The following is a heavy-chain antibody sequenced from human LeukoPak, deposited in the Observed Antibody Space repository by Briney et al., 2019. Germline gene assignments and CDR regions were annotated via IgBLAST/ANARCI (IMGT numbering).Heavy chain of an antibody. CDR3: AKDSSTSWYWGEVYYFDY. J-gene: IGHJ4*02. V-gene: IGHV3-23*01. Sequence: GGSLRLSCAASGFTFMFYAIGSVRQSPGKGLEWVSAISVSGGSTTFADYVKGRFTISRDNSKNTLYLQMNSLRAEDTAVYYCAKDSSTSWYWGEVYYFDYWGQGTLVTVSS. D-gene: IGHD6-13*01. CDR1: GFTFMFYA. CDR2: ISVSGGST.